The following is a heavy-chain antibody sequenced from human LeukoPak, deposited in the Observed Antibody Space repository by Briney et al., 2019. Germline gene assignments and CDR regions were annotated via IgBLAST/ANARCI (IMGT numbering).Heavy chain of an antibody. D-gene: IGHD3-10*01. V-gene: IGHV3-21*01. J-gene: IGHJ4*02. Sequence: GGSLRLSCAASGFTFSSYSMNWVRQAPGKGLGWVSSISSSSSYIYYADSVKGRFTISRDNAKNSLYLQMNSLRAEDTAVYYCARVAYYYGSGSYPYYFDYWGQGTLVTVSS. CDR3: ARVAYYYGSGSYPYYFDY. CDR2: ISSSSSYI. CDR1: GFTFSSYS.